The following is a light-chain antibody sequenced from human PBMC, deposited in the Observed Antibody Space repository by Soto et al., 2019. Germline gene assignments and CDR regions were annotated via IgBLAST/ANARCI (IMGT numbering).Light chain of an antibody. CDR2: AVD. Sequence: QSVLTQPASVSGSPGQSVSISCTGSTSDVGAYNYVAWYQHKPGKAPRLLIYAVDHRPSGISPRFSGSKSGNTASLTISGLQTDDEADYYCSSYTVINTAVFGGGTKLTVL. J-gene: IGLJ3*02. V-gene: IGLV2-14*01. CDR1: TSDVGAYNY. CDR3: SSYTVINTAV.